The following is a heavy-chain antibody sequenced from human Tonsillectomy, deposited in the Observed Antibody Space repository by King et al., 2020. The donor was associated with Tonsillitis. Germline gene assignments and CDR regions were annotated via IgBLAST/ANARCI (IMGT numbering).Heavy chain of an antibody. D-gene: IGHD3-3*01. V-gene: IGHV4-31*03. CDR1: GGSISSGDYY. CDR2: IYNSGST. Sequence: MQLQESGPGLVKPSQTLSLDCTVSGGSISSGDYYWRWIRQHPGKGLEWIAYIYNSGSTYYNPSLKSRVTISVDTSKNQFSLKLSSVTAADTAVYYCARSRGITIFGVVSPRDAFDIWGQGTMVTVSS. CDR3: ARSRGITIFGVVSPRDAFDI. J-gene: IGHJ3*02.